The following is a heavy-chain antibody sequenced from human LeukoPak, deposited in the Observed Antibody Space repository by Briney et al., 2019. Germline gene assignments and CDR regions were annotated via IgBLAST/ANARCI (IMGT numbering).Heavy chain of an antibody. Sequence: GASVKVSCKASGYTFTGYYMHWVRQAPGQGLEWMGWINPNSGGTNYAQKFQGRVTMTRDTSISPAYMELSRLRSDDTAVYYCARDDLAAPDAFDIWGQGTMVTVSS. J-gene: IGHJ3*02. D-gene: IGHD6-19*01. CDR3: ARDDLAAPDAFDI. V-gene: IGHV1-2*02. CDR2: INPNSGGT. CDR1: GYTFTGYY.